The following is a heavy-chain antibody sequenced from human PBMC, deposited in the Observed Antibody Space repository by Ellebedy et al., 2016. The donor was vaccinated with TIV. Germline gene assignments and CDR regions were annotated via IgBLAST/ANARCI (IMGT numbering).Heavy chain of an antibody. CDR3: ARDPYNLNGPFDY. CDR1: GFTFSSSW. V-gene: IGHV3-74*01. D-gene: IGHD1-20*01. CDR2: INGDGSNI. J-gene: IGHJ4*02. Sequence: GESLKISCAASGFTFSSSWVHWVRQVPGKGLVWVARINGDGSNIGYADSVKGRFTISRDNAKSTLYLQMNSLRAEDTAVYYCARDPYNLNGPFDYWGQGTLVTVSS.